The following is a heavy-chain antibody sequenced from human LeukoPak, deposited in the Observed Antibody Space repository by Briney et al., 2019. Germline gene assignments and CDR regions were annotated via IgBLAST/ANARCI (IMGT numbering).Heavy chain of an antibody. V-gene: IGHV3-33*06. Sequence: GGSLRLSCAASGFTFSDYFMTWIRQAPGKGLEWVAVIWYDGSNKYYADSVKGRFTISRDNSKNTLYLQMNSLRAEDTAVYYCAKDQGGSGSLGIDYWGQGTLVTVSS. CDR2: IWYDGSNK. CDR3: AKDQGGSGSLGIDY. J-gene: IGHJ4*02. CDR1: GFTFSDYF. D-gene: IGHD3-10*01.